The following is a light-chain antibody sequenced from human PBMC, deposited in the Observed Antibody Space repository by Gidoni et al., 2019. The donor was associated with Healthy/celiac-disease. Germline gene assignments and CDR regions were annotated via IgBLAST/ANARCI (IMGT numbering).Light chain of an antibody. J-gene: IGKJ4*01. CDR1: QSVSSN. V-gene: IGKV3-15*01. CDR3: QQYNNWPPEIT. CDR2: VAS. Sequence: EIVMTQSPATLSVSPGERATLSCRASQSVSSNLAGYQQKPGQAPRLLIYVASTRATGIPARFSGCGSGTEFTLTISSLQSEDFAVYYCQQYNNWPPEITFGGGTKVEIK.